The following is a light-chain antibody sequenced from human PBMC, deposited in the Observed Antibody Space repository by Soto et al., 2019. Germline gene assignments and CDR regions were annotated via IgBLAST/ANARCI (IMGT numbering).Light chain of an antibody. V-gene: IGLV1-44*01. Sequence: QSVVTQPLSASQTPGQGVTISCSGTRSNVGRNYVSWYHHVPGTAPKLLIYSHDQRPSGVPDLISGSRSGSSASLAISGLQPEDEGCYYCAAWDDSLNAWVFGGGTKLTVL. CDR1: RSNVGRNY. CDR2: SHD. J-gene: IGLJ3*02. CDR3: AAWDDSLNAWV.